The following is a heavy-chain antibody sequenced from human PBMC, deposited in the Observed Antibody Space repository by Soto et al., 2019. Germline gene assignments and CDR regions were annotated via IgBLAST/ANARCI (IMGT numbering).Heavy chain of an antibody. J-gene: IGHJ4*02. CDR2: IHSGGST. CDR1: GGSMSNYF. V-gene: IGHV4-59*08. D-gene: IGHD3-9*01. CDR3: ARSYETLTGYYSY. Sequence: SETLSLTCSVSGGSMSNYFWSWIRQPPGKGLEWIGYIHSGGSTNYNPSLKSRVTMSLDTSKNQLSLKLSSVTAADTAVYYCARSYETLTGYYSYWGQGALVTVSS.